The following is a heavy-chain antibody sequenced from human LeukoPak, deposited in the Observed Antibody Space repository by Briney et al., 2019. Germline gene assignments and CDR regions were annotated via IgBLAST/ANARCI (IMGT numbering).Heavy chain of an antibody. D-gene: IGHD5-12*01. V-gene: IGHV3-48*04. Sequence: GGSLRLSCAASGFSFTTYGMNWVRQAPGKGLEWVSHISSSSDIVYYADSVKGRFTISRDNAKNSLYLQMDSLRVEDTAVYYCAGEGSGYLPNYWGQGTLVTVSS. J-gene: IGHJ4*02. CDR1: GFSFTTYG. CDR3: AGEGSGYLPNY. CDR2: ISSSSDIV.